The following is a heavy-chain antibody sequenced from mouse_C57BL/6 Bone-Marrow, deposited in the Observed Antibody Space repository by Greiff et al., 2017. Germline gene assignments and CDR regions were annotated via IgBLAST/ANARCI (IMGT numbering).Heavy chain of an antibody. V-gene: IGHV1-26*01. CDR1: GYTFTDYY. CDR3: ARCGLLPFAY. Sequence: EVQLQQSGPELMKPGASVKISCKASGYTFTDYYMNWVKQSHGKSLEWIGDINPNNGGTSYNQKFKGKATLTVDKSSSTAYMELRSLTSEDSAVYYCARCGLLPFAYWGQGTLVTVSA. D-gene: IGHD1-1*01. J-gene: IGHJ3*01. CDR2: INPNNGGT.